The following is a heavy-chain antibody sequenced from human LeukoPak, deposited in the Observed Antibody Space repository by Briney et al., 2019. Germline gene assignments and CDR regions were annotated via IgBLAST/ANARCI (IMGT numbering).Heavy chain of an antibody. J-gene: IGHJ6*03. V-gene: IGHV1-69*05. Sequence: ASVKVSCKASGGTFRSYAISWVRQAPGQGLEWMGGIIPIFGTANYAQKFQGRVTITTDESTSTAYMELSSLRSEDTAVYYCARNDFWSGYYGYYYYYMDVWGKGTTVTVSS. CDR1: GGTFRSYA. CDR2: IIPIFGTA. D-gene: IGHD3-3*01. CDR3: ARNDFWSGYYGYYYYYMDV.